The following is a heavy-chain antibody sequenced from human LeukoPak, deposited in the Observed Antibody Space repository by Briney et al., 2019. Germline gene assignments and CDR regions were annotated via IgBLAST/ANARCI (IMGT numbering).Heavy chain of an antibody. Sequence: KPSETLSLTCTVSGGSISSSSYYWGWIRQPPGKGLEWIGSIYYSGSTYYNPSLKSRVTISVDTSKNQFSLKLSSVTAADTAVYHCARHGEKYQLLPFDPWGQGTLVTVSS. CDR3: ARHGEKYQLLPFDP. V-gene: IGHV4-39*01. CDR1: GGSISSSSYY. D-gene: IGHD2-2*01. J-gene: IGHJ5*02. CDR2: IYYSGST.